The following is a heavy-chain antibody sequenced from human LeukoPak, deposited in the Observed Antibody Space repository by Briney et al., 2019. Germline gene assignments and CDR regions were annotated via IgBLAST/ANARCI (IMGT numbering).Heavy chain of an antibody. CDR3: ARYDYVWGSYSY. CDR2: ISISTSSI. V-gene: IGHV3-48*04. CDR1: GFTFSDYS. D-gene: IGHD3-16*01. Sequence: GGSLRLSCAASGFTFSDYSLTWVRQAPGKGLEWISYISISTSSIYYADSVKGRFTISRDNAKNTLYLQMNSLRAEDTAVYYRARYDYVWGSYSYWGQGTLVTVSS. J-gene: IGHJ4*02.